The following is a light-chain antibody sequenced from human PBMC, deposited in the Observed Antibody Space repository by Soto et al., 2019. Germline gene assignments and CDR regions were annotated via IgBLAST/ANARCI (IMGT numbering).Light chain of an antibody. CDR3: QQYNNWPQT. V-gene: IGKV3-15*01. CDR2: GAS. J-gene: IGKJ1*01. CDR1: QSVSSN. Sequence: EIVMTQSPSTRSVSLGERATLSWRASQSVSSNLAWYQQKPGQAPRLLIYGASTRATGIPARFSGSGYGTEFNLTISSLQSEDFAVYYCQQYNNWPQTFGQGTKVDIK.